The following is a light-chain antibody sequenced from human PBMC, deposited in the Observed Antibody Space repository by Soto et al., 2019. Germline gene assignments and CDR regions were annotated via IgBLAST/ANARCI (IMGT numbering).Light chain of an antibody. J-gene: IGKJ1*01. CDR2: APS. V-gene: IGKV1D-12*01. CDR3: QQANSFPRT. CDR1: QAISTW. Sequence: DIPMTQSPSSVSASVGDRVTITCRASQAISTWLAWYQQKPGKAPKLLIYAPSNLQTGVPSRFSGSGSGTDFTLTISSLQPEDFATYYCQQANSFPRTFGQGTTVEIK.